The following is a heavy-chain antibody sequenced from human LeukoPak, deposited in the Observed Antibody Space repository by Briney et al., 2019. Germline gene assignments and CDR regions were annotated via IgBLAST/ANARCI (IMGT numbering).Heavy chain of an antibody. J-gene: IGHJ4*02. CDR3: ARGPPINIVVVVAAEDY. V-gene: IGHV3-7*01. Sequence: GGSLRLSCAASGLTFSSYWMSWVRQAPGKGLEWVANIKQDGSEKYYVDSVKGRFTISRDNAKNSLYLQMNSLRAEDTAVYYCARGPPINIVVVVAAEDYWGQGTLVTVSS. D-gene: IGHD2-15*01. CDR1: GLTFSSYW. CDR2: IKQDGSEK.